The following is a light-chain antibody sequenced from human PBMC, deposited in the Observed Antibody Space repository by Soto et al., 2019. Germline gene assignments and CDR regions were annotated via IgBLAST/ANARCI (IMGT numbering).Light chain of an antibody. V-gene: IGKV3-11*01. CDR2: DAS. CDR3: QQRGGWPPVFT. J-gene: IGKJ3*01. Sequence: ESMLTQSPATLSLSPGERATLSCRASQSIRRYLAWYQQKPGQAPRLLIYDASNRVTGVQARFSGSGSGTDFTLTISSLEPEDFAVYYCQQRGGWPPVFTFGPGTKVDIK. CDR1: QSIRRY.